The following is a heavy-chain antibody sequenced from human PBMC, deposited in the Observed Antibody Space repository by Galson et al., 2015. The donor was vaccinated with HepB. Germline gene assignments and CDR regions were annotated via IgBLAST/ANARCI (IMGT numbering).Heavy chain of an antibody. J-gene: IGHJ4*02. V-gene: IGHV3-23*01. Sequence: SLRLSCATSGFTFTSYAMSWVRQAPGKGLEWVSTISGSGGSTSYVDSVRGRFTISRDNSKNTLFLQMNSLRAEDTAVYYCAKYEHGGVDPDYFDYWGQGTLVTVSS. CDR1: GFTFTSYA. CDR2: ISGSGGST. CDR3: AKYEHGGVDPDYFDY. D-gene: IGHD5-12*01.